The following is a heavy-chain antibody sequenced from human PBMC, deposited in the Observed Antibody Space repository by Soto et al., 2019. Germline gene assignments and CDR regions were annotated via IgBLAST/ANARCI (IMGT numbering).Heavy chain of an antibody. J-gene: IGHJ4*02. V-gene: IGHV1-69*01. D-gene: IGHD5-12*01. CDR3: ARDFSGYDTALNRFDH. Sequence: QVPLVQSGAEVKKPGSSVKVSCKASEDIFKSYSISWVRQAPGQGLEYMGGILPMFGSANSVDKFRGRLTLPADQSTTTTYMELTDLTVADTAVYYCARDFSGYDTALNRFDHWGQGTLVTVSS. CDR2: ILPMFGSA. CDR1: EDIFKSYS.